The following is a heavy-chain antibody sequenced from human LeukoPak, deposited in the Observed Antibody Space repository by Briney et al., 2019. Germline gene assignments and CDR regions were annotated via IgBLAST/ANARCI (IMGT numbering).Heavy chain of an antibody. V-gene: IGHV1-18*01. J-gene: IGHJ1*01. CDR1: GYTFTSYG. Sequence: ASVKVSCKASGYTFTSYGISWVRQAPGQGLEWMGWISAYNGNTNYAQKLQGGVTMTTDTSTSTAYMELRSLRSDDTAVYYCARDHWHCSGGSCYLRVEYFQHWGQGTLVTVSS. CDR3: ARDHWHCSGGSCYLRVEYFQH. D-gene: IGHD2-15*01. CDR2: ISAYNGNT.